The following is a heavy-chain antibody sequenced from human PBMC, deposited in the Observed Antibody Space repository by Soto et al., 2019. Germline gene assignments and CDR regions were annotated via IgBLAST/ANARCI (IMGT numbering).Heavy chain of an antibody. V-gene: IGHV3-48*01. D-gene: IGHD1-20*01. CDR3: ARRMRYPTYYYGMDV. J-gene: IGHJ6*02. CDR1: GFTFSSYS. Sequence: EVQLVESGGGLVQPGGSLRLSCAASGFTFSSYSMNWVRQAPGKGLEWVSYISSSSSTIYYADSVKGRFTIARDNAKNSRYLQMNSLRAEDTAVYYCARRMRYPTYYYGMDVWCQGTTVTVSS. CDR2: ISSSSSTI.